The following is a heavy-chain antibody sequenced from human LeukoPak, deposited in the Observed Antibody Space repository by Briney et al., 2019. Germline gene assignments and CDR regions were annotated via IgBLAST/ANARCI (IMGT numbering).Heavy chain of an antibody. D-gene: IGHD1-14*01. J-gene: IGHJ5*02. CDR1: GGSFSGYY. CDR3: AKRLGTGWFDP. V-gene: IGHV4-34*01. CDR2: INHSGST. Sequence: SETLSLTCAVYGGSFSGYYWSWIRQPPGKGLEWIGEINHSGSTSYNPSLKSRVTMSVDTSKNQLSLNLSSVTAADAAIYYCAKRLGTGWFDPWGQGTLVTVSS.